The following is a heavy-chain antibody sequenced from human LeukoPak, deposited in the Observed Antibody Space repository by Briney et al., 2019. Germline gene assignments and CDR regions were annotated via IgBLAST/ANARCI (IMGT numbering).Heavy chain of an antibody. CDR3: VRDDRGIAVGSRDH. J-gene: IGHJ4*02. D-gene: IGHD6-19*01. CDR1: GFSFSNHW. CDR2: INPDGTEK. Sequence: GGSLRLSCAASGFSFSNHWMIWVRQAPGKGLEWVATINPDGTEKRYVDSVEGRFTISRDNGKNSLYLQMSSLRAEDTAVYYCVRDDRGIAVGSRDHGAQGSLVTVSS. V-gene: IGHV3-7*03.